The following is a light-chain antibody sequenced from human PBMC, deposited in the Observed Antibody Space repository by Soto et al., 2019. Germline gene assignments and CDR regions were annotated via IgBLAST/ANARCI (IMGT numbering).Light chain of an antibody. J-gene: IGKJ4*01. CDR3: QQYADLPLT. Sequence: DIQMTQSPPSLTASVGIRFTITCRASRDIGTHLNWYQQKPGKAPRLLIYDASSLETGVPSRFSGGGSGTHFTFTIAILQPEDIATYYCQQYADLPLTFGGGTKVDI. CDR2: DAS. CDR1: RDIGTH. V-gene: IGKV1-33*01.